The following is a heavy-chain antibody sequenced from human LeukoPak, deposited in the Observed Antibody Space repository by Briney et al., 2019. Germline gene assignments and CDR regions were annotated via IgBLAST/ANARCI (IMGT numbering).Heavy chain of an antibody. V-gene: IGHV3-30-3*01. Sequence: GGSLGLSCAASGFTFSSYAMHWVRQAPGKGLEWVAVISYDGSNKYYADSVKGRFTISRDNSKNTLYLQMNSLRAEDTAVYYCARSFDYWGQGTLVTVSS. CDR3: ARSFDY. CDR1: GFTFSSYA. J-gene: IGHJ4*02. CDR2: ISYDGSNK.